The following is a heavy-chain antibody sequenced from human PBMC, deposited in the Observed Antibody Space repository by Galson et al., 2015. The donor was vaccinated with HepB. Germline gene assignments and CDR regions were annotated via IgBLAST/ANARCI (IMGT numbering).Heavy chain of an antibody. CDR3: ARRERSCFDGNCDFYWFDS. V-gene: IGHV5-51*01. Sequence: QSGAEMKKPGESLKISCKASGYTFANYWIGWVRQMPGKGLEWMGIIYPGDFDTRYSPSFQGRVSMSADKSITTVYLQWSSLKASDTAIYYCARRERSCFDGNCDFYWFDSWGQGTLVTVSS. J-gene: IGHJ5*01. CDR1: GYTFANYW. D-gene: IGHD2-21*01. CDR2: IYPGDFDT.